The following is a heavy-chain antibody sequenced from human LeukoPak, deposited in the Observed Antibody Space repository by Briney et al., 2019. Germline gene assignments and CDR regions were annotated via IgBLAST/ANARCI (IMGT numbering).Heavy chain of an antibody. CDR3: ARVQGLIDPFDI. D-gene: IGHD6-19*01. J-gene: IGHJ3*02. CDR1: GLTLSNSA. CDR2: VSRSGENT. V-gene: IGHV3-23*01. Sequence: PGGSLRLSCAASGLTLSNSAMAWVRNAPGQGLECVSVVSRSGENTYYADYVKGRFTVSRDSSKNTLYVQMLSLRGEDTAIYYCARVQGLIDPFDIWGQGTLVTVSS.